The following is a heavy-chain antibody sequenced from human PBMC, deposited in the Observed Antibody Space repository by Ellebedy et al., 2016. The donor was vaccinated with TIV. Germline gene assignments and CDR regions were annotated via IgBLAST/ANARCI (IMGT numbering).Heavy chain of an antibody. Sequence: GESLKISCAASGFNFSNYWMYWVRQAPGKGLVWVSRINSVGKSTSYADFVKGRFTISRDNAKNTLYLQMNSLRAEDTAVYYCARGVGGFTSGYVESWGQGTLVTVSS. CDR2: INSVGKST. V-gene: IGHV3-74*01. J-gene: IGHJ5*01. D-gene: IGHD3-9*01. CDR3: ARGVGGFTSGYVES. CDR1: GFNFSNYW.